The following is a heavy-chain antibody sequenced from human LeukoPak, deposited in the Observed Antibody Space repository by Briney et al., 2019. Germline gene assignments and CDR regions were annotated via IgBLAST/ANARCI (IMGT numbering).Heavy chain of an antibody. CDR2: IYTSGST. D-gene: IGHD6-13*01. CDR1: GGSISSYY. V-gene: IGHV4-4*07. J-gene: IGHJ4*02. Sequence: SETLSLTCTVSGGSISSYYWSWIRQPAGKGLEWIGRIYTSGSTNYNPSLKSRVTMSVDTSKNQFSLKLSSVTAADTAVYYCARGIPTSIAAAGTFNDYWGQGTLSPSPQ. CDR3: ARGIPTSIAAAGTFNDY.